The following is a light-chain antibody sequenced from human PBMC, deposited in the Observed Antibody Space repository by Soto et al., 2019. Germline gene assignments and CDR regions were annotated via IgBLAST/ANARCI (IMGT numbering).Light chain of an antibody. CDR2: AAS. J-gene: IGKJ3*01. CDR3: QKYNNASFT. V-gene: IGKV1-27*01. CDR1: QGISNY. Sequence: DIQLTQSPSSLSASVGDRVTITCRASQGISNYLAWYQQKPGKVPKLLIYAASTLQSAVPSRFSGSGSGTDFTLTISSLPPEDVATYYCQKYNNASFTFGPGTKVDIK.